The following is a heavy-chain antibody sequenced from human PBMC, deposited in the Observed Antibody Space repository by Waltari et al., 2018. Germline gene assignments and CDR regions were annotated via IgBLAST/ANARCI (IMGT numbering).Heavy chain of an antibody. D-gene: IGHD3-3*01. CDR1: GGSFSGYY. V-gene: IGHV4-34*01. CDR2: INHSGRT. CDR3: ARARDFWSGYYRPYWYYFDY. Sequence: QVQLQQWGAGLLKPSETLSLTCAVYGGSFSGYYWSWIRQPPGKGLEWIGEINHSGRTNDTPSRKIRVTIAVDTSNNQLSLKLSSVTAADTSVYYCARARDFWSGYYRPYWYYFDYWGQGTLVTVSS. J-gene: IGHJ4*02.